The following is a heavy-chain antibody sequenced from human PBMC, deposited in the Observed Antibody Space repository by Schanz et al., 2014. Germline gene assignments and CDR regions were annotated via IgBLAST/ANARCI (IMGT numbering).Heavy chain of an antibody. CDR2: ISYDGSNK. D-gene: IGHD5-12*01. J-gene: IGHJ4*02. V-gene: IGHV3-30*03. CDR3: ARDRPSGYALDF. CDR1: GFTFSSYG. Sequence: QAELVESGGGVVQPGRSLRLSCAVSGFTFSSYGMHWVRQAPGKGLEWVALISYDGSNKHYADSVKGRFTISRDNSKKTLYVQMNSLRAEDTAVYYCARDRPSGYALDFWGQGTLVTVSS.